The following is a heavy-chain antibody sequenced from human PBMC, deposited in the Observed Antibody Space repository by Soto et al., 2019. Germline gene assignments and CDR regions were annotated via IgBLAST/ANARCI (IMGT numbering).Heavy chain of an antibody. CDR2: IYYSGST. Sequence: SETLSLTCTVSGGSISSSSYYWGWIRQPPGKGLEWIGSIYYSGSTYYNPSLKSRVTISVDTSKNLFSLKLSSVTAADTAVYYCASTGGYSYGYVYYYYYMDVWGKGTTVTVSS. CDR3: ASTGGYSYGYVYYYYYMDV. D-gene: IGHD5-18*01. J-gene: IGHJ6*03. V-gene: IGHV4-39*01. CDR1: GGSISSSSYY.